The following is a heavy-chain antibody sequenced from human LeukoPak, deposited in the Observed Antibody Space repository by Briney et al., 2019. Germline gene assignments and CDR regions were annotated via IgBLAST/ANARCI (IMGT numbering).Heavy chain of an antibody. CDR2: IYYSGST. J-gene: IGHJ3*02. Sequence: PSETLSLTCTVSGGSISSSSYYWGWIRQPPGKGLEWIGSIYYSGSTYYNPSLKSRVTISVDTSKNQFSLKLSSVTAADTAVYYCARVLYYYDSSGYNVDAFDIWGQGTMVTVSS. CDR1: GGSISSSSYY. CDR3: ARVLYYYDSSGYNVDAFDI. D-gene: IGHD3-22*01. V-gene: IGHV4-39*07.